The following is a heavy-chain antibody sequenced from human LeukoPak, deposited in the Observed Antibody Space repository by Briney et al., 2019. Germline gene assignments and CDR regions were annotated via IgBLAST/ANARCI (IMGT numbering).Heavy chain of an antibody. CDR2: ISSSSSTI. V-gene: IGHV3-48*01. J-gene: IGHJ4*02. CDR3: AGQLYVS. CDR1: GFTVSSNY. Sequence: PGGSLRLSCAASGFTVSSNYMTWVRQAPGKGLEWVSYISSSSSTIYYADSVKGRFTISRDNAKNSLYLQMNSLRAEDTAVYYCAGQLYVSWGQGTLVTVSS. D-gene: IGHD6-6*01.